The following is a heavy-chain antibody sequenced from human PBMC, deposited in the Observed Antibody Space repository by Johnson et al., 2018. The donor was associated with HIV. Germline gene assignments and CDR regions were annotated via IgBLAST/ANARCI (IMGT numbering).Heavy chain of an antibody. CDR2: IRYDGSDK. J-gene: IGHJ3*01. CDR1: GFSFSSYG. D-gene: IGHD2-2*01. CDR3: AKDKYVHYHDAVDV. Sequence: VQVVESGGGVVQPGGSLRLSCVASGFSFSSYGTHWVRQAPGKGLEWVAFIRYDGSDKYYADSVKGRFNISRDNSNNTLYLQVSSLRPEDTGVYYCAKDKYVHYHDAVDVWGQGTTVTVAS. V-gene: IGHV3-30*02.